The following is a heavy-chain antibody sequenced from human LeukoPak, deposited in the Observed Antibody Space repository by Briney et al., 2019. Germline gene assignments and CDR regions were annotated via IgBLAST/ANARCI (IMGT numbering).Heavy chain of an antibody. Sequence: GGPLRLSCAASEFTFSSYGMSWVRQAPGKGLEWVSSISESGGSTYYADSVKGRFTISRDNSKNSLYLQMNSLRAEDTAVYYCARDNYGDYPLGFDYWGQGTLVTVSS. D-gene: IGHD4-17*01. CDR3: ARDNYGDYPLGFDY. CDR2: ISESGGST. J-gene: IGHJ4*02. CDR1: EFTFSSYG. V-gene: IGHV3-23*01.